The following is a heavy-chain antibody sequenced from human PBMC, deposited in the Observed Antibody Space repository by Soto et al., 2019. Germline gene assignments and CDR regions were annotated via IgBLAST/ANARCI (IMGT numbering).Heavy chain of an antibody. CDR3: AKVLPPTYSSGWYNYYYYGMDV. D-gene: IGHD6-19*01. CDR1: GFTFSSYA. J-gene: IGHJ6*02. Sequence: GGSLRLSCAASGFTFSSYAMSWVRQAPGKGLEWVSAISGSGGSTYYADSVKGRFTISRDNSKNTLYLQMNSLRAEDTAVYYCAKVLPPTYSSGWYNYYYYGMDVWGQGTTVTVSS. V-gene: IGHV3-23*01. CDR2: ISGSGGST.